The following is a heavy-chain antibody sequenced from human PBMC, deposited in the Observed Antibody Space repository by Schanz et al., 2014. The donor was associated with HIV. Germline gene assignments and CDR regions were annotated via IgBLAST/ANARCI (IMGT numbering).Heavy chain of an antibody. D-gene: IGHD2-21*02. V-gene: IGHV1-69*13. CDR2: IIPVFGTA. CDR1: GDTFSSYD. CDR3: ARSRYGDHPYYFDL. Sequence: QVQLVQSGDEVKKPGASVKVSCKASGDTFSSYDINWVRQATGQGLEWMGGIIPVFGTANYAQKFQGRVTINADQSTTTVYMYLSSLRSDDTAVYYCARSRYGDHPYYFDLWGQGTPVAVS. J-gene: IGHJ4*02.